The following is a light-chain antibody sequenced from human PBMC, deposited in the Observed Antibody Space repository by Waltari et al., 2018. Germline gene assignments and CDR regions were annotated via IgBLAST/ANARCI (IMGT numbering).Light chain of an antibody. Sequence: ETVLTQYPATLSLSPGERATLSCRASQSVSRYLAWYQQKPGQAPRLLIYDASNRATGIPARFSGSGSGTDFTLTISSLEPEDFAVYYCQQRSNWLFTFGPGTKVDIK. V-gene: IGKV3-11*01. CDR2: DAS. CDR3: QQRSNWLFT. J-gene: IGKJ3*01. CDR1: QSVSRY.